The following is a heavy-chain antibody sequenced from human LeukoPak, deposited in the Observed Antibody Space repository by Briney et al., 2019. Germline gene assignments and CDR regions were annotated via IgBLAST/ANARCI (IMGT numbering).Heavy chain of an antibody. CDR1: GASLNSGVYF. CDR3: AREWGGGLSGVGSFDI. Sequence: SETLSLTCTVSGASLNSGVYFWSWIRQYPGKGLEWIGYISYSGSTVNNPSLNSRVTISADTSKSQFSLNLSSVTAADTAVYYCAREWGGGLSGVGSFDIWGQGTMVTVSS. D-gene: IGHD7-27*01. J-gene: IGHJ3*02. CDR2: ISYSGST. V-gene: IGHV4-31*03.